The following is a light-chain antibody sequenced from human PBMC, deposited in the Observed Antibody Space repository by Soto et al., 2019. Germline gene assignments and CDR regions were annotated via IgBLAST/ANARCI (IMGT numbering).Light chain of an antibody. CDR1: SSDVGGYNY. Sequence: QSVLTPPASVSGSPGRSITISCTGTSSDVGGYNYVSWYQQHPGKAPKLMIYDVSNRPSGVSNRFSGSKSGNTASLTISGLQAEDEADYYCSSYTSSSTRVFGTGTKVTVL. V-gene: IGLV2-14*01. CDR3: SSYTSSSTRV. CDR2: DVS. J-gene: IGLJ1*01.